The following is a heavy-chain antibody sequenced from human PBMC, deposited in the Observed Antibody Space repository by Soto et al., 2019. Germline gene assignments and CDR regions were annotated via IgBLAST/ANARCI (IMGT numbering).Heavy chain of an antibody. Sequence: PGGSLRLSCAASGFTFSSYGMHWVRQAPGKGLEWVAVISYDGSNKYYADSVKGRFTISRDNSKNTLYLQMNSLRAEDTAVYYCAKDQPDSGYDRRSTYYYYYYGMDVWGQGTTVTVSS. D-gene: IGHD5-12*01. CDR3: AKDQPDSGYDRRSTYYYYYYGMDV. CDR1: GFTFSSYG. CDR2: ISYDGSNK. V-gene: IGHV3-30*18. J-gene: IGHJ6*02.